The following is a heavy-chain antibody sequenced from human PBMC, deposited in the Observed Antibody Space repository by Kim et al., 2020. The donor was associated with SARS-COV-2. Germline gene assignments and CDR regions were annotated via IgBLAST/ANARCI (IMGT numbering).Heavy chain of an antibody. J-gene: IGHJ6*01. V-gene: IGHV3-53*04. CDR1: GFTVSSNY. CDR2: IYSGGSA. CDR3: ARDLVVGGMDV. D-gene: IGHD2-15*01. Sequence: GGSLRLSCAASGFTVSSNYMSWVRLAPGKGLEWVSIIYSGGSAFYTDSVKGRFTISRHNSKNTLYLQMNSLRAEDTAAYYCARDLVVGGMDVWGQGTTV.